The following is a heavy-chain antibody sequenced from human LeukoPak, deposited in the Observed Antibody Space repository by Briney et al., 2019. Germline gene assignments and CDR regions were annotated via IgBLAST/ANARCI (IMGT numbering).Heavy chain of an antibody. Sequence: SETLSLTCAVSGGGSFSDYYWPWIRQSPGKGLEWIGEIIHTGRTNYSPSLKSRLTISVDTSKNQFSLKLSSVTAADTAVYYCARLVLWFGELSSNYFDYWGQGTLVTVSS. V-gene: IGHV4-34*12. CDR2: IIHTGRT. D-gene: IGHD3-10*01. CDR1: GGGSFSDYY. J-gene: IGHJ4*02. CDR3: ARLVLWFGELSSNYFDY.